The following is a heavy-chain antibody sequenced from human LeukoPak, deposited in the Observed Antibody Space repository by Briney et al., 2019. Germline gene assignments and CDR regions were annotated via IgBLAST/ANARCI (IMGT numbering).Heavy chain of an antibody. Sequence: PGGSLGLSCAASGFTFSSYSMNWVRQAPGKGLEWVSSISSSSSYIYYADSVKGRFTISRDNAKNSLYLQMNSLRAEDTAVYYCARDLWMGQDYWGQGTLVTVSS. CDR1: GFTFSSYS. J-gene: IGHJ4*02. D-gene: IGHD3-3*01. CDR3: ARDLWMGQDY. CDR2: ISSSSSYI. V-gene: IGHV3-21*01.